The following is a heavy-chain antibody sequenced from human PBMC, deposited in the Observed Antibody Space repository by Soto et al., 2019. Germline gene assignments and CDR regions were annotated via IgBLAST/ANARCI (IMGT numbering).Heavy chain of an antibody. Sequence: SVKVSCKASGFTFTSSAMQWVRQARGQRLEWIGWIVVGSGNTNYAQKFQERVTITRDMSTSTAYMELRSLRSDDTAVYYCARVAVGSGSYYLWFDPWGQGTLVTVSS. CDR2: IVVGSGNT. J-gene: IGHJ5*02. V-gene: IGHV1-58*02. D-gene: IGHD3-10*01. CDR1: GFTFTSSA. CDR3: ARVAVGSGSYYLWFDP.